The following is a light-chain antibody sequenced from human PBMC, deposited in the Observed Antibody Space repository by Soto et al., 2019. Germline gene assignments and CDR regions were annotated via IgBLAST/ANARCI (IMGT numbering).Light chain of an antibody. Sequence: QSVLPQPPSASGTAGQRVTISCSGTSSNIARNTVNWYQQFPGTAPKLLIFNNNQRPSGVPDRFSGSKSGTSASLAISGLQAEDEADYYCATWDDSLNGVIFGGGTQLTVL. V-gene: IGLV1-44*01. CDR1: SSNIARNT. CDR2: NNN. CDR3: ATWDDSLNGVI. J-gene: IGLJ2*01.